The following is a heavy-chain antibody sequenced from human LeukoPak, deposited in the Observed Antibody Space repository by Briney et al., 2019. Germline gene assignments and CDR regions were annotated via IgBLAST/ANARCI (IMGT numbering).Heavy chain of an antibody. CDR2: IIPIFGTA. Sequence: SVQVSCQASGGTFSSYAISWVRQAPGQGLEWMGGIIPIFGTANYAQKFQGRVTITADESTSTAYMELSSLRSEDTAVYYCARGGIAAAHHFDYWGQGTLVTVSS. CDR1: GGTFSSYA. D-gene: IGHD6-13*01. J-gene: IGHJ4*02. V-gene: IGHV1-69*13. CDR3: ARGGIAAAHHFDY.